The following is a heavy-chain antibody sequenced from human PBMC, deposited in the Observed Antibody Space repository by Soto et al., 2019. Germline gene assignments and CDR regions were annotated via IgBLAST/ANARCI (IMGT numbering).Heavy chain of an antibody. CDR1: GGSVSSGSYY. CDR2: IYYSGST. D-gene: IGHD5-18*01. V-gene: IGHV4-61*01. CDR3: ARDGSRGSSYGPRGWFDP. Sequence: QVQLQESGPGLVKPSETLSLTCTVSGGSVSSGSYYWSWIRQPPGKGLEWIGYIYYSGSTNYNPSLKSRVTISVDTSKKQFSLNLSSVTAADTAVYYCARDGSRGSSYGPRGWFDPWGQGTLVTVSS. J-gene: IGHJ5*02.